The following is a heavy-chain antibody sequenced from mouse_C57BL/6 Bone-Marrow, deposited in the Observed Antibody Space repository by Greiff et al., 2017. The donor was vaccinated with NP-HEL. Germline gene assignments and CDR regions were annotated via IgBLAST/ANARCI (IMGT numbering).Heavy chain of an antibody. CDR2: INSDGGSP. CDR3: ARHSGDYYAMDY. V-gene: IGHV5-2*01. CDR1: EYEFPSHD. Sequence: DVMLVESGGGLVQPGESLKLSCESNEYEFPSHDMSWVRKTPEKRLELVAAINSDGGSPYYPDTMERRFIISRDNTKKTLYLQMSSLRSEDTALYYCARHSGDYYAMDYWGQGTSVTVSS. J-gene: IGHJ4*01.